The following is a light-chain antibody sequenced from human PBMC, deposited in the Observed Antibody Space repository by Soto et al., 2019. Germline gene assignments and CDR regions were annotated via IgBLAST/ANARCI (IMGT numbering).Light chain of an antibody. CDR1: SGHSTYS. CDR3: QTWGTGIHVV. Sequence: QLVLTQSPSASASLGASVRLTCTLSSGHSTYSIAWHQQQPEKGPRYLMKVNSDGSHSKGDGIPDRFSGSSSGAERYLIISSLQSEDEADYYCQTWGTGIHVVFGGGTQLTVL. CDR2: VNSDGSH. J-gene: IGLJ2*01. V-gene: IGLV4-69*01.